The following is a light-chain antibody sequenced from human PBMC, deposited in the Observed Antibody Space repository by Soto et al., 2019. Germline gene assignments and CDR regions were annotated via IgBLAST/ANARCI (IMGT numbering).Light chain of an antibody. CDR3: GTWESSRNWV. J-gene: IGLJ3*02. CDR1: SANIGNNY. Sequence: QSVLTQSPSVSASPGPRVTVAFSGTSANIGNNYVSWYQFLPETAPKLLIYDNIKRPSGIPDRFSGSKSGTSATLVITGLQTGDEADYYCGTWESSRNWVFGAGTKVTVL. V-gene: IGLV1-51*01. CDR2: DNI.